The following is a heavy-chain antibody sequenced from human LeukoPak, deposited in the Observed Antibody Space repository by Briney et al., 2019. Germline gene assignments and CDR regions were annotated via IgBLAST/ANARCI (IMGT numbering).Heavy chain of an antibody. V-gene: IGHV1-46*01. Sequence: ASVKVSCKASGYTFTSYYMHWVRQAPGQGLEWMGIINPSGGSTSYAQKFQGRVTMTRDTSTSTVYMELSSLRSEDTAVYYCATTPQGGTPDLKNAFDIWGQGTMVTVPS. CDR2: INPSGGST. CDR1: GYTFTSYY. D-gene: IGHD1-14*01. J-gene: IGHJ3*02. CDR3: ATTPQGGTPDLKNAFDI.